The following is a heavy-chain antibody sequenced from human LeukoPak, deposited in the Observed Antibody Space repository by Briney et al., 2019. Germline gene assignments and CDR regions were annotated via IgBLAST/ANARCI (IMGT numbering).Heavy chain of an antibody. D-gene: IGHD2-15*01. CDR2: ISAYNGNT. CDR1: GGTFSSYA. CDR3: ARLGYCSGGSCYSDDY. Sequence: ASVKVSCKASGGTFSSYAISWVRQAPGQGLEWMGWISAYNGNTNYAQKLQGRVTMTTDTSTSTAYMELRSLRSDDTAVYYCARLGYCSGGSCYSDDYWGQGTLVTVSS. J-gene: IGHJ4*02. V-gene: IGHV1-18*01.